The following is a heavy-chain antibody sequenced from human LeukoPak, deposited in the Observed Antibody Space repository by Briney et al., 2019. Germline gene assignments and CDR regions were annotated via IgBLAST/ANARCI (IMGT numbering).Heavy chain of an antibody. CDR2: IKSKTDGATI. V-gene: IGHV3-15*07. Sequence: GGSLRLSCAASGFTFSNAWMNWVRQAPGKGLEWVGRIKSKTDGATIDYAAPVKGRFTISRDDSKNTLYLQMNSLKTEDTALYYCTTNYYGSGSFDYWGQGTLVTVSS. CDR3: TTNYYGSGSFDY. CDR1: GFTFSNAW. D-gene: IGHD3-10*01. J-gene: IGHJ4*02.